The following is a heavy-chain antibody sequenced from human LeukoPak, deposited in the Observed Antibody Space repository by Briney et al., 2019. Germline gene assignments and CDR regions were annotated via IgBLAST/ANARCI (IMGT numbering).Heavy chain of an antibody. D-gene: IGHD6-13*01. CDR2: IYYSGST. J-gene: IGHJ4*02. Sequence: SGSLSLTCTVSGGSISSSSYYWGWIRQPPGKGLEWIGSIYYSGSTYYNPSLKSRVTISVDTSKNQFPLKLSSVTAADTAVYYCAIEGIAAALGDYWGQGTLVTVSS. V-gene: IGHV4-39*06. CDR1: GGSISSSSYY. CDR3: AIEGIAAALGDY.